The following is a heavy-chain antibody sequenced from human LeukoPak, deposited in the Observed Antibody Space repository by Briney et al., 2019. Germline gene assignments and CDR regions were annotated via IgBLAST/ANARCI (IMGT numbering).Heavy chain of an antibody. D-gene: IGHD6-19*01. Sequence: SETLSLTCAVYGGSFSGYYWSWIRQPPAKGLEWIGEINHSGSTNYNPSLKSRVTISVDTSKNQFSLKLSSVTAADTAVYYCASLGGVYSSGLDVWGKGTTVTISS. CDR3: ASLGGVYSSGLDV. J-gene: IGHJ6*04. CDR2: INHSGST. CDR1: GGSFSGYY. V-gene: IGHV4-34*01.